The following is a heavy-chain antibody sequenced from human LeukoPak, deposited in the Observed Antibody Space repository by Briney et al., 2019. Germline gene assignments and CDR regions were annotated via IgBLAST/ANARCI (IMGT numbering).Heavy chain of an antibody. D-gene: IGHD3-22*01. J-gene: IGHJ4*02. V-gene: IGHV4-39*07. Sequence: SETLSLTCTVSGGSISSSSYYWGWIRQPPGKGLEWIGEINHSGSTNYNPSLKSRVTLSVDTSKNQFSLKLSSVTAADTAVYYCVRARYYYDSSGYYHPVFDYWGQGTLVTVSS. CDR1: GGSISSSSYY. CDR2: INHSGST. CDR3: VRARYYYDSSGYYHPVFDY.